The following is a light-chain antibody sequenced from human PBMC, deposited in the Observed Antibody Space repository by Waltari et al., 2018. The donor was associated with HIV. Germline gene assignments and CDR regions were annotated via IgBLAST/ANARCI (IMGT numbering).Light chain of an antibody. CDR3: ATWDDSLNGRV. V-gene: IGLV1-44*01. CDR2: SNY. CDR1: SSNIGSNT. J-gene: IGLJ3*02. Sequence: QSVLTQPPSASGTPGQRVTISCSGSSSNIGSNTVNWYQQLPGTAPKLLIYSNYHRPSGGSDLFSGAKAGTSASLAISGLQSEDEADYYCATWDDSLNGRVFGGGTKLTVL.